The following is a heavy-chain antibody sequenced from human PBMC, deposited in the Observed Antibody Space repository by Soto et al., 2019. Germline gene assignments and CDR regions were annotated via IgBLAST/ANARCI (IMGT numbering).Heavy chain of an antibody. D-gene: IGHD2-15*01. J-gene: IGHJ4*02. CDR3: ARRPYCSGGSCYVFCFDY. CDR2: ISADNGYT. CDR1: GFTFTKYA. V-gene: IGHV1-18*01. Sequence: ASVKVSCKASGFTFTKYAIIWVRQAPGQGLEWMGWISADNGYTDYAPHLQGRVTMTTDTSTSTAYMELRSLRSDDTAVYYCARRPYCSGGSCYVFCFDYWGQGTHVTVSS.